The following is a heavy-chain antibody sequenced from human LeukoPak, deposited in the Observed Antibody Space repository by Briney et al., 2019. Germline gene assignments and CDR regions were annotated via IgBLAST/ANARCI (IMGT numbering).Heavy chain of an antibody. Sequence: PGGSLRLSCAASGFTFSSYWMSWVRQAPGKGLEWVANIKQDGSEKNYVDSVKGRFTISKDNAKNSLSLQMISLRAEDTAVYYCARNKRADIWGQGTMVTVSS. CDR1: GFTFSSYW. D-gene: IGHD1/OR15-1a*01. J-gene: IGHJ3*02. CDR2: IKQDGSEK. CDR3: ARNKRADI. V-gene: IGHV3-7*01.